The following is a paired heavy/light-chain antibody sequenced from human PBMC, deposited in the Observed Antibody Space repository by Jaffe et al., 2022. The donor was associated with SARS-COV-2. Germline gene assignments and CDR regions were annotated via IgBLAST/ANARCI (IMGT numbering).Heavy chain of an antibody. D-gene: IGHD4-17*01. Sequence: EVQVLESGGGLVQPGGSLRLSCAASGFTFSSYAMNWVRQAPGKGLEWVSAISGSGVGTYYADSVKGRFTVSRVNSKNTLYLQMNSLRAEDTAVYYCAKDRSGDLYGANWFDPWGQGTLVTVSS. J-gene: IGHJ5*02. V-gene: IGHV3-23*01. CDR2: ISGSGVGT. CDR3: AKDRSGDLYGANWFDP. CDR1: GFTFSSYA.
Light chain of an antibody. CDR3: TSYADSSAYV. CDR2: DVS. V-gene: IGLV2-14*01. CDR1: SSDVGTYDY. Sequence: QSALTQPASVSGSPGQSITISCTGTSSDVGTYDYVSWYQQHPGKAPKLMLYDVSNRPSGVSNRFSGSKSGNTASLTISGLQAEDEADYYCTSYADSSAYVFGTGTKVTVL. J-gene: IGLJ1*01.